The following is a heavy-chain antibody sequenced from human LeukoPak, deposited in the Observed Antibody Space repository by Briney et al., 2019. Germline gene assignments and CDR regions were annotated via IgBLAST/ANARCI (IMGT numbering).Heavy chain of an antibody. D-gene: IGHD2/OR15-2a*01. J-gene: IGHJ4*02. V-gene: IGHV4-59*01. CDR2: IYYSGST. CDR1: GGSISSYY. CDR3: ARVILGSLDY. Sequence: SETLSLTCTVSGGSISSYYWSWIWQPPGKGLEWIGYIYYSGSTNYNPSLKSRVTISVDTSKNQFSLKLSSVTAADTAVYYCARVILGSLDYWGQGTLVTVSS.